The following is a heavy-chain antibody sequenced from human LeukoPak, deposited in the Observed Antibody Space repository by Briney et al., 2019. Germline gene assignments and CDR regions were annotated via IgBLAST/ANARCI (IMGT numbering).Heavy chain of an antibody. CDR1: GGSISTSNYY. D-gene: IGHD2-15*01. CDR3: ARDAKKYCSGGSCLNYYYYYMDV. CDR2: IFYSGST. V-gene: IGHV4-39*07. J-gene: IGHJ6*03. Sequence: SETLSLTCTVSGGSISTSNYYWGWIRQPPGKGLEWIGNIFYSGSTYYSPSLKSRVTISLDTSRNQFSLKLNSVTAADTAVYYCARDAKKYCSGGSCLNYYYYYMDVWGKGTTVTVSS.